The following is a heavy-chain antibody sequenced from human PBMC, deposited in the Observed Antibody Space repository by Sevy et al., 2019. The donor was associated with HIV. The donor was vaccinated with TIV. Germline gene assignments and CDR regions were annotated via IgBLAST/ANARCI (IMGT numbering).Heavy chain of an antibody. J-gene: IGHJ4*02. CDR1: GLTFNNAW. V-gene: IGHV3-15*01. D-gene: IGHD3-3*01. Sequence: GESLKISCAASGLTFNNAWMTWVRQAPGMGLEWVGRIKSKTDGGTTDYAAPVKSRFTISRDDSKNTLYLQMNSLKTEDTAVYYCTTKHGFWSGYYYFYYWGQGTLVTVSS. CDR3: TTKHGFWSGYYYFYY. CDR2: IKSKTDGGTT.